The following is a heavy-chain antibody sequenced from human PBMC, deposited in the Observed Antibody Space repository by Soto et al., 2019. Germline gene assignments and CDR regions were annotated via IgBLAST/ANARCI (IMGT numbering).Heavy chain of an antibody. Sequence: SETLSLTCTVSGGSISSYYWSWIRQPPGKGLEWIGYIYYSGSTNYNPSLKSRVTISVDTSKNQFSLKLSSVTAADTAVYYCASGRGVYYYYGMDVWGQGTTVTVSS. CDR3: ASGRGVYYYYGMDV. D-gene: IGHD3-10*01. CDR2: IYYSGST. J-gene: IGHJ6*02. V-gene: IGHV4-59*01. CDR1: GGSISSYY.